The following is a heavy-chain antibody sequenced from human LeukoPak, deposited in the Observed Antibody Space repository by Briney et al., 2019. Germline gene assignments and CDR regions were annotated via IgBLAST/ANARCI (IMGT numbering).Heavy chain of an antibody. D-gene: IGHD1-7*01. Sequence: ASVKVSCKASGYTFTGYYMHWVRQAPGQGLEWMGWINPNSGGTNYAQKFQGRVTMTRDTSISTAYMELSRLRSDDTAVYYCARDISLAALELLRNWFDPWGQGTLVTVSS. V-gene: IGHV1-2*02. J-gene: IGHJ5*02. CDR3: ARDISLAALELLRNWFDP. CDR1: GYTFTGYY. CDR2: INPNSGGT.